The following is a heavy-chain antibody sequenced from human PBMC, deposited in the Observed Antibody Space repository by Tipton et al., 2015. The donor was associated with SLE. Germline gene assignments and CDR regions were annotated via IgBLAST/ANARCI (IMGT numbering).Heavy chain of an antibody. J-gene: IGHJ4*02. CDR1: GFTFSSYA. Sequence: SLRLSCAASGFTFSSYAMSWVRQAPGKGLEWVSAISGSGGSTYYADSVKGRFTISRDNSKNTLYLQMNSLRAEDTAVYYCAKARRQWLAPIDYWGQGTLVTVSS. V-gene: IGHV3-23*01. CDR2: ISGSGGST. D-gene: IGHD6-19*01. CDR3: AKARRQWLAPIDY.